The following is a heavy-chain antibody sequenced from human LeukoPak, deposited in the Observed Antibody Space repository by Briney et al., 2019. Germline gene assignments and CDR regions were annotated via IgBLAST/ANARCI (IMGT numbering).Heavy chain of an antibody. V-gene: IGHV3-53*01. CDR1: GFTINNNY. J-gene: IGHJ4*02. Sequence: PGGSLRLSCAASGFTINNNYMSWVRQAPGKGLEWVSVFYGGDTYYADSVKGRFTISRDNSKNTLYLQMNSLRAEDTAVFYCAKDFLRNMVLGFDYWGQGTLVTVSS. CDR2: FYGGDT. CDR3: AKDFLRNMVLGFDY. D-gene: IGHD3-10*01.